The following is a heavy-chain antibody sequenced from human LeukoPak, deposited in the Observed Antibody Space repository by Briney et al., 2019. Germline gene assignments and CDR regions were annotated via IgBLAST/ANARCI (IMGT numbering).Heavy chain of an antibody. CDR2: IYYSGST. V-gene: IGHV4-59*08. D-gene: IGHD4-17*01. CDR1: GGSISSYY. J-gene: IGHJ4*02. Sequence: SETLSLTYTVSGGSISSYYWSRIRQPPGKGLEWIGYIYYSGSTNYNPSLKSRVTISVDTSKNQFSLKLSSVTAADTAVYYCARKDYADYFDYWGQGTLVTVSS. CDR3: ARKDYADYFDY.